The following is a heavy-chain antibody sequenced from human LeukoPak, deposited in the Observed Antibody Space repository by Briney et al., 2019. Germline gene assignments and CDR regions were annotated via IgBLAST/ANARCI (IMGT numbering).Heavy chain of an antibody. V-gene: IGHV3-74*01. CDR1: GFTFSTFW. J-gene: IGHJ4*02. CDR3: ARASVVTAGGCDY. CDR2: ISNDGSTT. Sequence: GGSLRLSCAASGFTFSTFWMHWVRQTPGKGLVWVSRISNDGSTTHYADSVKGRFTISRDNAKNTLYLQMNSLRAEDTAVYYCARASVVTAGGCDYWGQGTLVTVSS. D-gene: IGHD4-23*01.